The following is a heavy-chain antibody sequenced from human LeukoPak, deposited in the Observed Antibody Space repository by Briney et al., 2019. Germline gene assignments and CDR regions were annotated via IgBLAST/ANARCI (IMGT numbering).Heavy chain of an antibody. D-gene: IGHD3-10*02. CDR2: ISSSSSYI. CDR3: AKGELFRELLEDY. Sequence: GGSLRLSCAASGFTFSSYSMNWVRQAPGKGLEWVSSISSSSSYIYYADSVKGRFTISRDDAKNSLYLQMNSLRAEDTAVYYCAKGELFRELLEDYWGQGTLVTVSS. J-gene: IGHJ4*02. V-gene: IGHV3-21*01. CDR1: GFTFSSYS.